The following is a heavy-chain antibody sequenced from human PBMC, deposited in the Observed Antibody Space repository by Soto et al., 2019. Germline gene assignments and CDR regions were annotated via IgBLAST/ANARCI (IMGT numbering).Heavy chain of an antibody. CDR3: ARATVTPTYPTGEHPTKLHWYFDL. CDR1: GGSISSGGYY. Sequence: QVQLQESGPGLVKPSQTLSLTCTVSGGSISSGGYYWSWIRQHPGKGLEWIGYIYYSGSTYYNPSLKSRVTISVDTSKNQFSLKLSSVTAADTAVYYCARATVTPTYPTGEHPTKLHWYFDLWGRGTLVTVSS. CDR2: IYYSGST. J-gene: IGHJ2*01. D-gene: IGHD4-17*01. V-gene: IGHV4-31*03.